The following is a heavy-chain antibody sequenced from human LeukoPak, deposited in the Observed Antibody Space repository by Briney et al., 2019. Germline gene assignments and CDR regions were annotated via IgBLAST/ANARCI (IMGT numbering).Heavy chain of an antibody. V-gene: IGHV3-23*01. J-gene: IGHJ4*02. CDR2: IRPSGDNT. D-gene: IGHD6-19*01. CDR3: ARDWAVAGTLDY. Sequence: GGSLRLSCAASGFTFSSYDMTWVRQAPGRGLEWVSSIRPSGDNTYYGDSVKGRFTISRDNSKNTVYLQMNSLRAEDTAVYYCARDWAVAGTLDYWGQGTLVTVSS. CDR1: GFTFSSYD.